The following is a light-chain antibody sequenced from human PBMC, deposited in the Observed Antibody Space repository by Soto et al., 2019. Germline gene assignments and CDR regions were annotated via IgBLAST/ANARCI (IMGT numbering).Light chain of an antibody. V-gene: IGKV3D-15*01. CDR3: QQYNNWPRT. CDR1: QSVSSSY. Sequence: EIVLTQSPCTLSLSPGERATLSCRASQSVSSSYLAWYQQKPGQAPRLLIYGAFNRAAGIPARFSGSGSGTEFTLTISSLQSEDFAVYYCQQYNNWPRTFGQGTKVDNK. J-gene: IGKJ1*01. CDR2: GAF.